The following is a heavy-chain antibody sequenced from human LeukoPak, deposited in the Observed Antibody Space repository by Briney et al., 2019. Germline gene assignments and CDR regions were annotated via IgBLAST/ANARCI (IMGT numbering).Heavy chain of an antibody. CDR3: ARVGYGYCSSTSCYKDYMDV. Sequence: AASVKVSCKASGGTFSSYAISWVRQAPGQGLEWMGRIIPIFGTANYAQKFQGRVTITTDESTSTAYMELSSLRSEDTAVYYCARVGYGYCSSTSCYKDYMDVWGKGTTVTVSS. J-gene: IGHJ6*03. V-gene: IGHV1-69*05. D-gene: IGHD2-2*02. CDR1: GGTFSSYA. CDR2: IIPIFGTA.